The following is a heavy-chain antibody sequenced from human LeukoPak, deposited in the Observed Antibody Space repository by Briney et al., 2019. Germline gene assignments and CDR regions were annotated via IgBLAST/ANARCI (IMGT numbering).Heavy chain of an antibody. CDR3: ARSTWGSRRYYYYGMDV. CDR1: GFTVSSNY. V-gene: IGHV3-66*02. CDR2: IYSGGST. J-gene: IGHJ6*02. Sequence: GGSLRPSCAASGFTVSSNYMSWVRQAPGKGLEWVSVIYSGGSTYYADSVKGRFTISRDNSKNTLYLQMNSLRAEDTAVYYCARSTWGSRRYYYYGMDVWGQGTTVTVSS. D-gene: IGHD7-27*01.